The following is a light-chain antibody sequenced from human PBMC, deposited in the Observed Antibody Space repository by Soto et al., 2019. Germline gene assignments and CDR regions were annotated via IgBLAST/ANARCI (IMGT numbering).Light chain of an antibody. V-gene: IGKV3-15*01. J-gene: IGKJ5*01. CDR3: QQYNDWPPIT. CDR2: GAS. CDR1: QSVSSN. Sequence: EIVMTQSPATLSVSPGERATLSCRASQSVSSNLAWYQQKPGQAPRLLIYGASTRATDIPARFSGSGSGTEFTLTISSLQLEDLVVYFCQQYNDWPPITFGQGTRLEIK.